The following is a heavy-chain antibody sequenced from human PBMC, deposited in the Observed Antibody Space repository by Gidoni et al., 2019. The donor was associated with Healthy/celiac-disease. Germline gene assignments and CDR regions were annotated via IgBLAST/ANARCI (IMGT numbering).Heavy chain of an antibody. CDR3: ARDAKRIMGYFDY. Sequence: EVQLVESGGGLVQPGGSLRLSCAASGFTFSSYWMSWVRQAPGKGLEWVANIKQDGSEKYYVDSVKGRFTISRDNAKNSLYLQMNSLRAEDTTVYYCARDAKRIMGYFDYWGQGTLVTVSS. D-gene: IGHD2-15*01. CDR1: GFTFSSYW. V-gene: IGHV3-7*03. J-gene: IGHJ4*02. CDR2: IKQDGSEK.